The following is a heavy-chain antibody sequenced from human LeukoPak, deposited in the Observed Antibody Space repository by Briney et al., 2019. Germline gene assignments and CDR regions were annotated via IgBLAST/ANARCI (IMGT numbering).Heavy chain of an antibody. CDR3: ARPVGWFDP. Sequence: GGSLRLSCAASVFTVSSNYSSWVRQAPGKGLEWVSVIYSGGSTYYADSVKGRFTIARDNSKNTLDLQMNSLRAEDTAVYYCARPVGWFDPWGQGPLVTVSS. CDR2: IYSGGST. V-gene: IGHV3-53*01. CDR1: VFTVSSNY. J-gene: IGHJ5*02.